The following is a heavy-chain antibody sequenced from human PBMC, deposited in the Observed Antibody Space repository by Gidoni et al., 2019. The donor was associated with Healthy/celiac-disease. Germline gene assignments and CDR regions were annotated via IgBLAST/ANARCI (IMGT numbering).Heavy chain of an antibody. D-gene: IGHD5-12*01. V-gene: IGHV3-21*01. Sequence: EVQLVESGGGLVKPGGSLRLSCAASGFTFSSYSMNWGRQAPGKGLGWVSSISSSSSYIYYADSVKGRFTISRDNAKNSLYLQMNSLRAEDTAVYYCARWSNSGYDYSWFDPWGQGTLVTVSS. CDR2: ISSSSSYI. CDR1: GFTFSSYS. CDR3: ARWSNSGYDYSWFDP. J-gene: IGHJ5*02.